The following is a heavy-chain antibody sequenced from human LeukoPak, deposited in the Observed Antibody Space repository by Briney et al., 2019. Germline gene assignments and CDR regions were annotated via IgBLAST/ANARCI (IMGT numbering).Heavy chain of an antibody. CDR1: GYTFTSYG. D-gene: IGHD2-2*01. CDR2: ISAYNGNT. Sequence: ASVKVSCKASGYTFTSYGISWVRQAPGQGLEWMGWISAYNGNTNYAQKLQGRVTMTTDTSTSTAYMELRSLRSDDTAVYYCAREYCSSTSCYRKGFDDWGQGTLVTVSS. CDR3: AREYCSSTSCYRKGFDD. J-gene: IGHJ4*02. V-gene: IGHV1-18*01.